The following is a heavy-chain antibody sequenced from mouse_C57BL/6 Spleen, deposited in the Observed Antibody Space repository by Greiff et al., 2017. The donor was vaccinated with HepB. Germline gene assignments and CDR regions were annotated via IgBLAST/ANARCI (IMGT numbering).Heavy chain of an antibody. Sequence: EVKLVESGPGLVKPSQSLSLTCSVTGYSITSGYYWNWIRQFPGNKLEWMGYISYDGSNNYNPSLKNRISITRDTSKNQFFLKLNSVTTEDTATYYCARGGYGSFFAYWGQGTLVTVSA. CDR2: ISYDGSN. D-gene: IGHD1-1*01. V-gene: IGHV3-6*01. J-gene: IGHJ3*01. CDR1: GYSITSGYY. CDR3: ARGGYGSFFAY.